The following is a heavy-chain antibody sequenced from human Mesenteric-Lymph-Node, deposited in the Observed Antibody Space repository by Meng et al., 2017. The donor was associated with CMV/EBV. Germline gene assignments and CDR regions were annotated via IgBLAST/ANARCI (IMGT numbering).Heavy chain of an antibody. CDR3: ARDHSQSCSDGVCYLNWFDP. V-gene: IGHV3-11*04. J-gene: IGHJ5*02. Sequence: GALRLSCAASGFDFNDYYMTWIRQAPGKGLEWVAYISFSGDSINYAHSVKGRFTISRDNGKNSLYLQMNSLRAEDTAVYYCARDHSQSCSDGVCYLNWFDPWGQGTLVTVSS. D-gene: IGHD2-8*01. CDR2: ISFSGDSI. CDR1: GFDFNDYY.